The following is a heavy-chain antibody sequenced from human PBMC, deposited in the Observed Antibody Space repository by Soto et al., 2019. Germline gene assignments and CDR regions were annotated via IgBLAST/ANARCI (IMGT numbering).Heavy chain of an antibody. CDR2: INPKTAAT. J-gene: IGHJ6*02. D-gene: IGHD1-26*01. Sequence: PWASVKVSCKPSGYSFSDYFIQWVRQAPGQGLEWVAWINPKTAATNYAKKFQGRVSLTWDTSSTTAYMELTRLRPDDTAVYYCARIKWGLNYYNGMDVWGQGTTVTVSS. CDR1: GYSFSDYF. V-gene: IGHV1-2*02. CDR3: ARIKWGLNYYNGMDV.